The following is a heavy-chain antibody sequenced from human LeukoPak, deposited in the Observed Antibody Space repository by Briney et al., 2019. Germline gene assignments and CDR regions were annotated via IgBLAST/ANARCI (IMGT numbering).Heavy chain of an antibody. CDR1: GYTFTGYY. V-gene: IGHV1-2*06. J-gene: IGHJ4*02. Sequence: ASVKVSCKASGYTFTGYYMHWVRQAPGQGLEWMGRINPNSGGTNYAQKFQGRVTMTRDTSISTAYMELSRLRSDDTAVYYCARDDYDILTGYQIFDYWGQGTPVTVSS. CDR3: ARDDYDILTGYQIFDY. CDR2: INPNSGGT. D-gene: IGHD3-9*01.